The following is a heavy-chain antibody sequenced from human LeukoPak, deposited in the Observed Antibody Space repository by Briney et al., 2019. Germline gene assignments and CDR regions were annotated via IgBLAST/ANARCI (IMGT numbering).Heavy chain of an antibody. CDR2: ISSSGSTI. V-gene: IGHV3-48*03. Sequence: SGGSLRLSCAASGFAFSSYAMSWVRQAPGKGLEWVSYISSSGSTIYYADSVKGRFTISRDNAKNSLYLQMNSLRAEDTAVYYCARGLAAADDYWGQGTLVTVSS. CDR3: ARGLAAADDY. CDR1: GFAFSSYA. D-gene: IGHD6-13*01. J-gene: IGHJ4*02.